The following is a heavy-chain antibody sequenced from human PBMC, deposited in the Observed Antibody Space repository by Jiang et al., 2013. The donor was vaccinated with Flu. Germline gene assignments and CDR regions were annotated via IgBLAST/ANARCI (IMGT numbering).Heavy chain of an antibody. J-gene: IGHJ3*02. Sequence: GLVKPSETLSLTCNVSGGSISNYYWSWIRQPPGKGLEWIGYIYYTGSTNSNPSLKSRVTISVDTSKKQFSLRLTSVTXADTAVYYCARFANRWGNYRWRPSGFDIWGQGTVVTVSS. V-gene: IGHV4-59*01. D-gene: IGHD3-16*02. CDR2: IYYTGST. CDR1: GGSISNYY. CDR3: ARFANRWGNYRWRPSGFDI.